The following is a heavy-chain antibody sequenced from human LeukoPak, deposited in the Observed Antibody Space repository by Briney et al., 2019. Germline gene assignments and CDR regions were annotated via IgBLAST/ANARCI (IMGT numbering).Heavy chain of an antibody. CDR3: AREGNYYGLYYFDY. V-gene: IGHV4-59*01. Sequence: SETLSLTCAVSGVSISSYYWSWIRQPPGKGLEWIGYIYYSGIINYNTSLKSRITISIDMSKSQFSLKLSSVTAADTAVYYCAREGNYYGLYYFDYWGQGTLVTVSS. CDR2: IYYSGII. D-gene: IGHD3-10*01. J-gene: IGHJ4*02. CDR1: GVSISSYY.